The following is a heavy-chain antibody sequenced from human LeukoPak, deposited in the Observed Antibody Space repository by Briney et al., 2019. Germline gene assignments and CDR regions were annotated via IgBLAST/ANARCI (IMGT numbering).Heavy chain of an antibody. V-gene: IGHV3-20*04. CDR2: MNRNGGST. D-gene: IGHD4-23*01. Sequence: GGSLRLSCAASGFSFDDYGMSWVRQVPGKGLEWVSGMNRNGGSTSYTDSVKGRFTISRDNAKNSLYLQMNSLRAEDTALYYCAKDHDYGGNVIDYWGQGTLVTVSS. J-gene: IGHJ4*02. CDR1: GFSFDDYG. CDR3: AKDHDYGGNVIDY.